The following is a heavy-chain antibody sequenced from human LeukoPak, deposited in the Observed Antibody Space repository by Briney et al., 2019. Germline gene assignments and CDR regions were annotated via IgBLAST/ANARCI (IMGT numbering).Heavy chain of an antibody. CDR1: GGSIRSDDYY. J-gene: IGHJ6*02. V-gene: IGHV4-30-4*01. CDR3: ATVVVVAATNYYYYATDV. D-gene: IGHD2-15*01. CDR2: IFYTGNT. Sequence: SETLSLTCTVSGGSIRSDDYYWSWIRQPPGKGLEWIGYIFYTGNTHYNPSLQSRVTFSVDTSKNQFSLKLSSVTAADTAVYFCATVVVVAATNYYYYATDVRGQGTTVTVSS.